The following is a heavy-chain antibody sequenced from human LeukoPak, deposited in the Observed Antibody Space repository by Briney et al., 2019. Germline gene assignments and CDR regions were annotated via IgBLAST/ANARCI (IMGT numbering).Heavy chain of an antibody. CDR1: GGSISSGSYY. V-gene: IGHV4-39*07. CDR2: LYYSGST. J-gene: IGHJ4*02. D-gene: IGHD6-13*01. Sequence: SENLSLTCTVSGGSISSGSYYWDWIRQPPGKGLEWIGSLYYSGSTYYNPSLKSRVTISVDTSKNQFSLKLGSVTAADTAVYYCARTSPLSSSWYSPFFDYWGQETLVTVSS. CDR3: ARTSPLSSSWYSPFFDY.